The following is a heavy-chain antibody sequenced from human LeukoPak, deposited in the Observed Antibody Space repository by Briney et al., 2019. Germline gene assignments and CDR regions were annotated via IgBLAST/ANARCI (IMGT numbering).Heavy chain of an antibody. J-gene: IGHJ4*02. V-gene: IGHV3-23*01. Sequence: GGSLRLSCAASGFTFSSYAMSWVRQAPGKGLEWVSAISGSGGSTYYADSVKGRFTISRDNSKNTLYLQMNSLRAEDTAVYYCARDGSYGSGSRYYFDYWGQGTLVTVSS. CDR2: ISGSGGST. CDR1: GFTFSSYA. CDR3: ARDGSYGSGSRYYFDY. D-gene: IGHD3-10*01.